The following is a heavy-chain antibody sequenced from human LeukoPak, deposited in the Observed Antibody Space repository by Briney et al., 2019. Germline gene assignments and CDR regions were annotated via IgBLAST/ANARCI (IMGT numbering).Heavy chain of an antibody. CDR3: ARGTDFWSGYYRYYFDY. V-gene: IGHV4-30-2*01. J-gene: IGHJ4*02. CDR2: IYHSGST. D-gene: IGHD3-3*01. CDR1: GGSISSGGYY. Sequence: SETLSLTCTVSGGSISSGGYYWSWIRQPPGKGLEWIGYIYHSGSTYYNPSLKSRVTISVDRSKNQFSLKLSSVTAADTAVYYCARGTDFWSGYYRYYFDYWGQGTLVTVSS.